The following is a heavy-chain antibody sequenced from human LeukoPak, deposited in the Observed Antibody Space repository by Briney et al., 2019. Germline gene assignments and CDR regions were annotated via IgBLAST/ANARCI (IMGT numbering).Heavy chain of an antibody. V-gene: IGHV4-38-2*02. CDR1: GYSISSGYY. Sequence: SETLSLTCTVSGYSISSGYYWGWIRQPPGKGLEWIGSIYHSGSTYYNPSLKSRVTISVDTSKNQFSLKLSSVTAADTAVYYCARQYYYDSSGYSDTLGAFDIWGQGTMVTVSS. J-gene: IGHJ3*02. D-gene: IGHD3-22*01. CDR3: ARQYYYDSSGYSDTLGAFDI. CDR2: IYHSGST.